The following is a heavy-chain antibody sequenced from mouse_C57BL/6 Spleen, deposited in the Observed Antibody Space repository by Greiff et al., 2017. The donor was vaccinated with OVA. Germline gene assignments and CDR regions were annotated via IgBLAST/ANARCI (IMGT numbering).Heavy chain of an antibody. CDR1: GFNIKDYY. CDR3: TTRGYGIQRDY. D-gene: IGHD1-1*01. J-gene: IGHJ4*01. CDR2: IDPEDGDA. V-gene: IGHV14-1*01. Sequence: EVQLQQSGAELVRPGASVKLSCTASGFNIKDYYMHWVKQRPEQGLEWIGRIDPEDGDAEYAPKFQGKATMTADTSSNTAYLQLSSLTSEDTAVYYCTTRGYGIQRDYWGQGTSVTVSS.